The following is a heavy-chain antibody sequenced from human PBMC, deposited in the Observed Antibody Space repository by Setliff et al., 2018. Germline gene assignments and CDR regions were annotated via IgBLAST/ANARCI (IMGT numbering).Heavy chain of an antibody. J-gene: IGHJ4*02. V-gene: IGHV1-18*01. CDR3: ARRPRAVYGSGRRNWFLDY. Sequence: ASVKVSCKASGGTFSSYAISWVRQAPGQGLEWMGGNIGYNGNTDYAQNCQGRVTMTADTSTSTAYIELRSLTPDDTSVYYCARRPRAVYGSGRRNWFLDYWGQGPLVTVSS. CDR2: NIGYNGNT. CDR1: GGTFSSYA. D-gene: IGHD3-10*01.